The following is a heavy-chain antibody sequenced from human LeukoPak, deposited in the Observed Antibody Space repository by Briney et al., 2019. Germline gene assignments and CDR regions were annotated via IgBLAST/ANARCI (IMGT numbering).Heavy chain of an antibody. V-gene: IGHV4-59*01. CDR3: ARVSSSSWYWFDP. J-gene: IGHJ5*02. D-gene: IGHD6-13*01. Sequence: SETLSLTCTVSGGSISSYYWSWTRRPPGKGLEWIGYIYYNGSTYYNPSLKSRVTISLDTSKSQFSLRLSSVTAADTALYYCARVSSSSWYWFDPWGQGTLVTVSS. CDR1: GGSISSYY. CDR2: IYYNGST.